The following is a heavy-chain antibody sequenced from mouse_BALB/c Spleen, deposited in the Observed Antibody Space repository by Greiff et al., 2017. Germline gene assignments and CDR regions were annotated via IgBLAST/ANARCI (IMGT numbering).Heavy chain of an antibody. CDR3: ARDGYDGGAWFAY. D-gene: IGHD2-2*01. Sequence: EVMLVESGGGLVKPGGSLKLSCAASGFTFSDYYMYWVRQTPEKRLEWVATISDGGSYTYYPDSVKGRFTISRDNAKNNLYLQMSSLKSEDTAMYYCARDGYDGGAWFAYWGQGTLVTVSA. CDR2: ISDGGSYT. J-gene: IGHJ3*01. V-gene: IGHV5-4*02. CDR1: GFTFSDYY.